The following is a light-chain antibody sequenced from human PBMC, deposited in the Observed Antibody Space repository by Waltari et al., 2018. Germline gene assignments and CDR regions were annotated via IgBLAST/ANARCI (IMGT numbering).Light chain of an antibody. CDR1: SSDVGGYKY. CDR2: DVS. J-gene: IGLJ3*02. V-gene: IGLV2-11*01. Sequence: QSALTQPRSVSGSPGQSVTISCTGTSSDVGGYKYVPWFQQHAGKAPRLMIYDVSERPSGVPDRFSGSKSGNTASLTISGLQAEDEADYYCCSYAGSYTWVFGGGTKLTVL. CDR3: CSYAGSYTWV.